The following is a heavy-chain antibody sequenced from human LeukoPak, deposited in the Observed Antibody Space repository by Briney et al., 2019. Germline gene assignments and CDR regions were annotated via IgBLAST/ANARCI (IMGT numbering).Heavy chain of an antibody. CDR3: ARTSGIAAAFDY. J-gene: IGHJ4*02. V-gene: IGHV1-69*13. D-gene: IGHD6-13*01. CDR1: GGTFSSYA. Sequence: RASVKVSCKASGGTFSSYAISWVRQAPGQGLEWMGGIIPIFGTANYAQKFQGRVTITADESTSTAYMELSSLRSDDTAVYYCARTSGIAAAFDYWGQGTLVTVSS. CDR2: IIPIFGTA.